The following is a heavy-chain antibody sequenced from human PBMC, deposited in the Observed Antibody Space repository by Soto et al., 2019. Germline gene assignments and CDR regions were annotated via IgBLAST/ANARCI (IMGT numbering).Heavy chain of an antibody. CDR3: ARDPLDSYGYFDY. J-gene: IGHJ4*02. CDR1: GGTFSSYA. V-gene: IGHV1-69*12. CDR2: IIPIFGTA. Sequence: QVQLVQSGAEVKKPGSSVKVSCKACGGTFSSYAISWVRQAPGQGLEWMGGIIPIFGTANYAQKFQGRVTITADESTSTAYMELSSLRSEDTAVYFCARDPLDSYGYFDYWGQGTLVTVSS. D-gene: IGHD5-18*01.